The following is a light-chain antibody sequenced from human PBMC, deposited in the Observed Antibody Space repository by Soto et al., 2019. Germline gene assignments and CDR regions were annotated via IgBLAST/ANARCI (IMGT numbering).Light chain of an antibody. CDR1: QRVLYSSNNKNY. CDR3: QQYYSTPRT. V-gene: IGKV4-1*01. CDR2: WAS. Sequence: DLLMTQSPDYMAVALGEWATLNCKSIQRVLYSSNNKNYLAWYQQKPGQPPKLLIYWASTRESGVPDRFSGSGSGTDFTLTISSLQAEDVAVYYCQQYYSTPRTFGQGTKVDIK. J-gene: IGKJ1*01.